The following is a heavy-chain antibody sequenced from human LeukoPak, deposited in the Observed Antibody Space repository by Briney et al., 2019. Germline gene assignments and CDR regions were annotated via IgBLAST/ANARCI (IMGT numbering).Heavy chain of an antibody. V-gene: IGHV4-59*01. CDR2: VSSRGAT. Sequence: PSETLSLTCTVSGASISNDYWNWIRQSPEKGLEWIGYVSSRGATNYNPSLRSRVTISGDTSENQFSLRLTSVGAADTAMYFCARDEGNYYGMAFDFWGQGILVTVSS. CDR1: GASISNDY. D-gene: IGHD3-10*01. CDR3: ARDEGNYYGMAFDF. J-gene: IGHJ4*02.